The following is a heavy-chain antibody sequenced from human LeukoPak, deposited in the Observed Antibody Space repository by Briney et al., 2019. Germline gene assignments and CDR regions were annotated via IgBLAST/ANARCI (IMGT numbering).Heavy chain of an antibody. V-gene: IGHV4-39*01. CDR1: GGSISSSYYY. Sequence: SETLSLTCTVSGGSISSSYYYWGWIRQPPGKGLEWIGSIYYSGSTYYNPSLKSRVTISVDTSKNQFSLKLSSVTAADTAVYYCARGQYYYDSSGYGTSPEGAFDIWGQGTMVTVSS. CDR2: IYYSGST. D-gene: IGHD3-22*01. CDR3: ARGQYYYDSSGYGTSPEGAFDI. J-gene: IGHJ3*02.